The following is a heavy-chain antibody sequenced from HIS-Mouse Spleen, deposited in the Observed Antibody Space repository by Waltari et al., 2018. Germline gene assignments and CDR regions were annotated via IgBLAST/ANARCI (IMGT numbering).Heavy chain of an antibody. J-gene: IGHJ4*02. V-gene: IGHV3-23*01. CDR1: GFAFCSCA. D-gene: IGHD1-7*01. Sequence: EVQLLESGGVLVQPGGSLRRSCAASGFAFCSCALSWVRQAPGKGLEWVSAISGSGGSTYYADSVKGRFTISRDNSKNTLYLQMNSLRAEDTAVYYCLSVAIFSVANSYYFDYWGQGTLVTVST. CDR3: LSVAIFSVANSYYFDY. CDR2: ISGSGGST.